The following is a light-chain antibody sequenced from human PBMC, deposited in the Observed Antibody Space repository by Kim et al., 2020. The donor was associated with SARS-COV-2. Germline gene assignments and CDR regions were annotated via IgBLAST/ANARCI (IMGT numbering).Light chain of an antibody. CDR1: SSDVGAYKS. V-gene: IGLV2-14*03. CDR2: DVS. J-gene: IGLJ2*01. Sequence: QSALTQPASVSGSPGQSITISCTGTSSDVGAYKSVSWYQQHPGKAPKLMIYDVSNRPSGVSNRFSGSKSGNTASLNISGLQAEDEADYYCTSLTTTTLLFGGGTQLTVL. CDR3: TSLTTTTLL.